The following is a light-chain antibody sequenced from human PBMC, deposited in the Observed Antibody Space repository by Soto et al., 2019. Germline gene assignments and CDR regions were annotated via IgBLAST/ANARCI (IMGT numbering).Light chain of an antibody. V-gene: IGKV1-39*01. CDR3: QQSYSTPPWT. CDR2: AAS. J-gene: IGKJ1*01. CDR1: QRISSY. Sequence: DIQMTQSPSSLSASVGDRVTITCRASQRISSYLNWYQQKPGKAPKLLIYAASSLQSGVPSRFSGSGSGTDFTLTISSLQPVDFAIYYCQQSYSTPPWTFGQGTKVEIK.